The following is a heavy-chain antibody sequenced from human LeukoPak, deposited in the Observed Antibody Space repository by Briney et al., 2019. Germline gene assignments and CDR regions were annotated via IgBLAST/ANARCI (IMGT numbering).Heavy chain of an antibody. CDR2: IYTSGST. Sequence: PSETLSLTCTVSGGSISSYYWSWIRQPAGKGLEWIGRIYTSGSTNYNPSLKSRVTMSVDTSKNQFSLKLSSVTAADTAVYYCARERGVDSSSWLSFTAFDIWGQGTMVTVSS. CDR1: GGSISSYY. D-gene: IGHD6-13*01. CDR3: ARERGVDSSSWLSFTAFDI. V-gene: IGHV4-4*07. J-gene: IGHJ3*02.